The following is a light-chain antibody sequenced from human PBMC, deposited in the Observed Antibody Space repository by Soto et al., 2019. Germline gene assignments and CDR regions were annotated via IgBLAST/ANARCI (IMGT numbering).Light chain of an antibody. CDR1: SSNIGSNY. CDR2: RNN. V-gene: IGLV1-47*01. CDR3: AAWDDSLSALV. J-gene: IGLJ2*01. Sequence: QSVLTQPPSASGTHGQRVTISCSGSSSNIGSNYVYWYQQLPGTAPKLLIYRNNQRPSGVPDRFSGSKSGTSASLAISGLRSEDEADYYCAAWDDSLSALVFGGGTKLTVL.